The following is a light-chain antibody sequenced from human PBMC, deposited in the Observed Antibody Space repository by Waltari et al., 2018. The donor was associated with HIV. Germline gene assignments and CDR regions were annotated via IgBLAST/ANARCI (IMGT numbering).Light chain of an antibody. Sequence: QSALTQPASVSGSPGQSITLSCTGTTSAIGGYNFVSWYQQHPARAPKLLIYEVSSRPSGVSNRFSGSKSGNTASLTISRLQAEDEADYYCSSYTSNNTVVFGGGTTLTVL. J-gene: IGLJ2*01. CDR1: TSAIGGYNF. V-gene: IGLV2-14*03. CDR3: SSYTSNNTVV. CDR2: EVS.